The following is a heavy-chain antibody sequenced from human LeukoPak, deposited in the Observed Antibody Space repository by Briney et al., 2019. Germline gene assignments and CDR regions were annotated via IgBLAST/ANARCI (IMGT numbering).Heavy chain of an antibody. CDR3: ARHTTPVYVGGVDI. Sequence: GESLNISCRASGYNFPNYWIAWVRQMPTKGLELMGIIYPGDSDTRYSPSFQGQVTISADKSISTAYLQWSSLKASDTAMYYCARHTTPVYVGGVDIWGQGTLVTVSS. CDR2: IYPGDSDT. V-gene: IGHV5-51*01. CDR1: GYNFPNYW. J-gene: IGHJ4*02. D-gene: IGHD1-26*01.